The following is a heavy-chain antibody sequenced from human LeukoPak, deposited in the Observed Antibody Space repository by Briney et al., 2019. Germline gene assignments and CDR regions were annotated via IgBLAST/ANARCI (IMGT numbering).Heavy chain of an antibody. CDR2: IRYDGSNK. Sequence: GGSLRLSCAASGFTFSSYGMHWVRQAPGKGLEWVAFIRYDGSNKYYADSVKGRFTISRDNSKNTLYLQMNSLRAEDTAVYYCASIPDYYDSSGHRGLAWGQGTLVTVSS. CDR1: GFTFSSYG. V-gene: IGHV3-30*02. D-gene: IGHD3-22*01. CDR3: ASIPDYYDSSGHRGLA. J-gene: IGHJ4*02.